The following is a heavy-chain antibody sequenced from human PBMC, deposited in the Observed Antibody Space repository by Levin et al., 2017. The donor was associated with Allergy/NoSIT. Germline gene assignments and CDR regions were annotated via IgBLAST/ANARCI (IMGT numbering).Heavy chain of an antibody. D-gene: IGHD5-12*01. CDR3: ARDLSLGGFIDY. CDR2: IRQDGSET. V-gene: IGHV3-7*04. Sequence: SCAASGFTFSDYWMTWVRQAPGKGLEWLGNIRQDGSETHYVDSVGGRFSISRDNAKNSLYLQMTSLRADDTAVYFCARDLSLGGFIDYWGQGILVTVSS. CDR1: GFTFSDYW. J-gene: IGHJ4*02.